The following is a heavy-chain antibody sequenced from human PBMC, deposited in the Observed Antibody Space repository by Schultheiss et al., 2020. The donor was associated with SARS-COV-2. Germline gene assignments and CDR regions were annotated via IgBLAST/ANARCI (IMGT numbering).Heavy chain of an antibody. V-gene: IGHV4-39*01. D-gene: IGHD2-15*01. CDR1: GGPISRSGYY. J-gene: IGHJ4*02. CDR2: MYYTDNT. CDR3: ARAVAQDY. Sequence: SETLSLTCTVSGGPISRSGYYWGWIRQPPGKGLEWIGSMYYTDNTYYNPPLKSRVTISADTSKNQFSLRLSSVTATDTAVYYCARAVAQDYWGQGTLVTVSS.